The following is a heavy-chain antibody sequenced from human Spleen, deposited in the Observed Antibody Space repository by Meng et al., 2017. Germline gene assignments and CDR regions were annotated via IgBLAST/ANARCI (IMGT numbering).Heavy chain of an antibody. CDR2: IIPIFGTA. D-gene: IGHD6-13*01. J-gene: IGHJ4*02. V-gene: IGHV1-69*06. CDR1: GGTFSSYA. Sequence: SVKVSCKASGGTFSSYAISWVRQAPGQGLEWMGGIIPIFGTANSAQKFQGRVTITADKSTSTAYMELSGLRSDDTAMYYCARDEDISAAGKLFGDYWGQGTRVTGYS. CDR3: ARDEDISAAGKLFGDY.